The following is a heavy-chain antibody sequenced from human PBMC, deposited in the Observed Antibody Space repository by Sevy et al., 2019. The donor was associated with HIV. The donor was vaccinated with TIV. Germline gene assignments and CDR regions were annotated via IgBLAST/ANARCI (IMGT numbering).Heavy chain of an antibody. CDR3: AKDGDIAAAGTHFDF. CDR1: GFTFSSYG. CDR2: IWSAGSNK. J-gene: IGHJ4*02. D-gene: IGHD6-13*01. Sequence: GGSLRLSCAASGFTFSSYGMHWVRQAPGKGLEWVAIIWSAGSNKYYADSVKGRFTISRDNSKNTVYLQMNSLRVEDTAVYFCAKDGDIAAAGTHFDFWGQGTLVTVSS. V-gene: IGHV3-33*06.